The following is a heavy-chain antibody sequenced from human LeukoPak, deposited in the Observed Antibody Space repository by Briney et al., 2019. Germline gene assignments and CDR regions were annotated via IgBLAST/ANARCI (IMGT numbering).Heavy chain of an antibody. V-gene: IGHV4-39*01. D-gene: IGHD6-19*01. CDR1: GGSISSSTYY. CDR2: IYYSGST. Sequence: PSETLSLTCTVSGGSISSSTYYWGWIRPPPGQGLEWIGNIYYSGSTYYNPSLKSRVTISVDTSKNQFSLKLSSVTAADTAVYYCARRPTGSIAVGGNYFDYWGQGTLVTVSS. J-gene: IGHJ4*02. CDR3: ARRPTGSIAVGGNYFDY.